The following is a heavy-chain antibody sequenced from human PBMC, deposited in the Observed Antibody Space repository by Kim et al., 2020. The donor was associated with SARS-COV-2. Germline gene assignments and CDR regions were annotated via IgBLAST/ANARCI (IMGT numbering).Heavy chain of an antibody. CDR2: IHRSGST. D-gene: IGHD6-6*01. CDR1: GGSFSDYY. CDR3: ATGKLAPRLQY. J-gene: IGHJ4*02. Sequence: SETLSLTCAVYGGSFSDYYYNWIRQPPGKGLEWIGEIHRSGSTKYNPSLKSRVTISLDTSKNQFSLKLSSVTAADTAFYYCATGKLAPRLQYWCQGALVT. V-gene: IGHV4-34*01.